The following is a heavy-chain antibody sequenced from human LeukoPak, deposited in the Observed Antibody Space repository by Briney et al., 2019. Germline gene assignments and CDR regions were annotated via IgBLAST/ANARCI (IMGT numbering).Heavy chain of an antibody. J-gene: IGHJ4*02. Sequence: GASVKVSCKASGGTFSSYAISWVRQAPGQVLEWMGRIIPILGIANYAQKFQGRVTITADKSTSTAYMELSSLRSEDTAVYYCASGGSSGWYEDYWGQGTLVTVSS. CDR2: IIPILGIA. CDR1: GGTFSSYA. CDR3: ASGGSSGWYEDY. D-gene: IGHD6-19*01. V-gene: IGHV1-69*04.